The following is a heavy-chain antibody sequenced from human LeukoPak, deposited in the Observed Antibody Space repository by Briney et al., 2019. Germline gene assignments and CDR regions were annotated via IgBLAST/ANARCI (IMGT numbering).Heavy chain of an antibody. CDR3: ARILGYYDSSGYYRYYYMDV. Sequence: SETLSLTCTVSGGSISSSSYYWGWIRQPPGKGLEWIGSVYYSGSTYYNPSLKSRVTISVDTSKNQFSLKLSSVTAADTAVYYCARILGYYDSSGYYRYYYMDVWGKGTTVTVSS. J-gene: IGHJ6*03. V-gene: IGHV4-39*01. CDR2: VYYSGST. CDR1: GGSISSSSYY. D-gene: IGHD3-22*01.